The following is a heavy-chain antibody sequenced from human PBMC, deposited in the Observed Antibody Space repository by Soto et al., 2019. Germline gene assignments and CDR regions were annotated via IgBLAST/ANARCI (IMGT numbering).Heavy chain of an antibody. CDR3: AKDHIVVVPAAIGTGNWFDP. J-gene: IGHJ5*02. Sequence: GSLRLSCAASGFTFSSYAMSWVRQAPGKGLEWVPAISGSGGSTYYADSVKGRFTISRDNSKNTLYLQMNSLRAEDTAVYYCAKDHIVVVPAAIGTGNWFDPWGQGTLVTVSS. CDR1: GFTFSSYA. CDR2: ISGSGGST. D-gene: IGHD2-2*01. V-gene: IGHV3-23*01.